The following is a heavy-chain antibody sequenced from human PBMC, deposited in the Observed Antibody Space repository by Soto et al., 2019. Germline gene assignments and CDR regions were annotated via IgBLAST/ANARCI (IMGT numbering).Heavy chain of an antibody. J-gene: IGHJ4*02. CDR2: ISSSSSYT. D-gene: IGHD3-16*02. V-gene: IGHV3-11*06. CDR1: GFTFSDYY. Sequence: GGSLRLSCAASGFTFSDYYMSWIRQAPGKGLEWVSYISSSSSYTNYADSVKGRFTISRDNAKNSLYLQMNSLRAEDTAVYYCAIRLGELSPFDYWGQGTLVTVS. CDR3: AIRLGELSPFDY.